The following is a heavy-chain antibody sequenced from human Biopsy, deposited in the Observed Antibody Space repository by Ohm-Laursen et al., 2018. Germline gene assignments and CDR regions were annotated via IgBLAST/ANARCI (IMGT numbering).Heavy chain of an antibody. CDR2: IIPILRTT. CDR3: AREAIGYQLPCDD. J-gene: IGHJ4*02. V-gene: IGHV1-69*04. CDR1: TGTFDSYG. D-gene: IGHD2-15*01. Sequence: SSVKVSCKPSTGTFDSYGVTWVRQAPGQGLEWMGRIIPILRTTTYAPKFQGRVTFTADKSSSTAYLELSSLASEDTAMFYCAREAIGYQLPCDDWGQGTLVTVSS.